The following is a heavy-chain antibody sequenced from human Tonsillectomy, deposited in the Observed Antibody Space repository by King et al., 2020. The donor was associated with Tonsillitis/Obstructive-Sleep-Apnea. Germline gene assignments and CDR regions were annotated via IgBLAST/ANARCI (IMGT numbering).Heavy chain of an antibody. CDR3: ARGLRRGIFTAAVSPFYGMDV. V-gene: IGHV1-2*02. CDR2: INPNSGGT. D-gene: IGHD2-2*01. CDR1: GYTFTDFY. J-gene: IGHJ6*02. Sequence: VQLVQSGAEVKKPGASVKVSCKASGYTFTDFYLHWVRQAPGQGLEWMAWINPNSGGTTYAQKFQGRVAMTRDTSISTAYMELNRLRSDDTAVYYCARGLRRGIFTAAVSPFYGMDVWGQGTTVTVSS.